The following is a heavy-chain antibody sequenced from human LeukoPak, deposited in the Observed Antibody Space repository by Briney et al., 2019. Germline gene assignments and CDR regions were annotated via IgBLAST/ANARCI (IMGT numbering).Heavy chain of an antibody. CDR1: GFAFSDHY. Sequence: PGGSLRLSCAASGFAFSDHYMDWVRQAPGKGLEWVAVIWYDGSKTYYADSVKVRFTISRDNSKNTLYLQMNSLRAEDTAVYYCATDEDPVRVMADNYLDYWGQGTLVTVAS. CDR2: IWYDGSKT. CDR3: ATDEDPVRVMADNYLDY. D-gene: IGHD2-21*01. J-gene: IGHJ4*02. V-gene: IGHV3-33*03.